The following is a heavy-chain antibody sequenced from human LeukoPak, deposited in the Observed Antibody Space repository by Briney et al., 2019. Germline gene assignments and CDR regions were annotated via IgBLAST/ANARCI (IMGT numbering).Heavy chain of an antibody. CDR2: IYYSGST. J-gene: IGHJ6*03. D-gene: IGHD3-3*01. Sequence: PSETLSLTCTVSGGSISSYYWSWIRQPPGKGLEWIGYIYYSGSTNYNPSLKSRVTISVDTSKNQFSLKLSSVTAADMAVYYCARGSDFWSGYHPPGYMDVWGKGTTVTVSS. V-gene: IGHV4-59*01. CDR1: GGSISSYY. CDR3: ARGSDFWSGYHPPGYMDV.